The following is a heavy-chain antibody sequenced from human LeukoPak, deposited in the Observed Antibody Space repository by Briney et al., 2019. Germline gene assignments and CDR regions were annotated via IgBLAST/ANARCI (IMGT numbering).Heavy chain of an antibody. CDR2: IYYSGST. D-gene: IGHD2-2*01. V-gene: IGHV4-59*08. J-gene: IGHJ4*02. CDR1: GGSISSYY. Sequence: SETLSLTCTVSGGSISSYYWSWIRQPPGKGLEWIGYIYYSGSTNYNPSLKSRVTISVDTSKNQFSLKLSSVTAADTAVYYCASLPAAGLGADYWGQGTLVTVSS. CDR3: ASLPAAGLGADY.